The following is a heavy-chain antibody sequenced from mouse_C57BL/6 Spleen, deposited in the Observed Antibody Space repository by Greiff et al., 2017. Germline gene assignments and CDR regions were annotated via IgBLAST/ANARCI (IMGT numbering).Heavy chain of an antibody. CDR3: TGGYALFAY. V-gene: IGHV14-4*01. Sequence: VQLQQSGAELVRPGASVKLSCTASGFNIKDDYMHWVKQRPEQGLEWIGWIDPENGDTEYASKFQGKATITADTSSNTAYLQLSSLTSEDTAVYYCTGGYALFAYWGQGTLVTVSA. CDR1: GFNIKDDY. J-gene: IGHJ3*01. CDR2: IDPENGDT. D-gene: IGHD2-2*01.